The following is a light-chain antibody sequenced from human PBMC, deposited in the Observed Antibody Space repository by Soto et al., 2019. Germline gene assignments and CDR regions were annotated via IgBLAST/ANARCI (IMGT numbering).Light chain of an antibody. CDR1: QSLDSTS. CDR2: GAS. Sequence: EVVLTQSPGTLSLSPGERATLSCRASQSLDSTSLAWYQQKPGQSPRLVIYGASRRATGIPDRFSGSGSGTDFTLTISSLEPEDFAVYYCQERSIPWTFGQGTKVEIK. J-gene: IGKJ1*01. V-gene: IGKV3D-20*02. CDR3: QERSIPWT.